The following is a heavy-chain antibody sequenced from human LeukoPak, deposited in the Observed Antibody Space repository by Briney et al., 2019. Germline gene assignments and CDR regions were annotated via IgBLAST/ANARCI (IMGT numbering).Heavy chain of an antibody. CDR2: IYYSGST. D-gene: IGHD3-3*01. Sequence: SQTLSLTCTVSGGSISSGAYYWSWIRQHPGKGLEWIGYIYYSGSTYYSPSLKSRVTISVDTSKDQFSLKLSSVTAADTAVYYCARGRVNWFDPWGQGTLVTVSS. J-gene: IGHJ5*02. V-gene: IGHV4-31*03. CDR3: ARGRVNWFDP. CDR1: GGSISSGAYY.